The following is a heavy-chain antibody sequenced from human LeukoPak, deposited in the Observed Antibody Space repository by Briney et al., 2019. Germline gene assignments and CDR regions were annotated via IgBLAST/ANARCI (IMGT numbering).Heavy chain of an antibody. CDR1: GGSFSGYY. Sequence: SETLSLTCAVYGGSFSGYYWSWIRQPPGKGPEWIGEINHSGSTNYNPSLKSRVTISVDTSKNQFSLKLSSVTAADTAVYYCARGRSVRIAYAAYGSDPWGQGTLVTVSS. D-gene: IGHD2-8*01. J-gene: IGHJ5*02. CDR3: ARGRSVRIAYAAYGSDP. V-gene: IGHV4-34*01. CDR2: INHSGST.